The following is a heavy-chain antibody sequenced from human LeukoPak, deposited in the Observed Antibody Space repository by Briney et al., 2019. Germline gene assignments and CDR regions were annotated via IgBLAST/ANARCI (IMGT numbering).Heavy chain of an antibody. D-gene: IGHD4-23*01. Sequence: PGGSLRLSCAASGFTFSSYSMNWVRQAPGKGLEWVSYISSSSSTIYYADSVKGRFTISRDNAENSLHLHMSSLRAGDTAVYYCATPPLVTWFDPWGQGTLVTVSS. V-gene: IGHV3-48*04. CDR3: ATPPLVTWFDP. CDR1: GFTFSSYS. CDR2: ISSSSSTI. J-gene: IGHJ5*02.